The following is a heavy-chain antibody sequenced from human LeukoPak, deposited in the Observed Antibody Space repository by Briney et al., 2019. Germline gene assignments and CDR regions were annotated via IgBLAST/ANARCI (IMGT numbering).Heavy chain of an antibody. Sequence: GRSLRLSCAASGFPFNNYAMHWVRQAPGKGLGWVAVISNDGTNKYYTDSVKGRFTISRDNSKSTLHLQMNSLRAEDTAVYYCARDCCGEWYFFDSWGQGTLVTVSS. V-gene: IGHV3-30-3*01. CDR2: ISNDGTNK. J-gene: IGHJ4*02. CDR1: GFPFNNYA. D-gene: IGHD3-10*01. CDR3: ARDCCGEWYFFDS.